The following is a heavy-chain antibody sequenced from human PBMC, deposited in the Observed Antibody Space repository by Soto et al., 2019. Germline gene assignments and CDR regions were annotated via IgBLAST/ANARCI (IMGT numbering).Heavy chain of an antibody. V-gene: IGHV2-5*02. Sequence: SGPTLVNPTQTLTLTCTFSGFSLTTSGVSVGWIRQPPGRTLEWLGLIYWDDDKRYSPFLKSRLTITKDTSKNQVVLTMTNMDPADTATYYCAHSTRSDYQNYYYYMEVWGQGTTVTVSS. CDR3: AHSTRSDYQNYYYYMEV. J-gene: IGHJ6*03. D-gene: IGHD3-10*01. CDR2: IYWDDDK. CDR1: GFSLTTSGVS.